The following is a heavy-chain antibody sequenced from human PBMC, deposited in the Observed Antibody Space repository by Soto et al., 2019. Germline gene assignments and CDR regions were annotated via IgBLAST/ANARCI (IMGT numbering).Heavy chain of an antibody. D-gene: IGHD2-2*01. CDR3: ARKVVPAAGVRQNSKEFWFDP. CDR2: IYYSGST. CDR1: GGSISSYY. V-gene: IGHV4-59*08. J-gene: IGHJ5*02. Sequence: QVQLQESGPGLVKPSETLSLTCTVSGGSISSYYWSWIRQPPGKGLEWIGYIYYSGSTNYNPSLKSRVTISVDTSKNQFSLKLSSVTAADTAVYYCARKVVPAAGVRQNSKEFWFDPWGQGTLVTVSS.